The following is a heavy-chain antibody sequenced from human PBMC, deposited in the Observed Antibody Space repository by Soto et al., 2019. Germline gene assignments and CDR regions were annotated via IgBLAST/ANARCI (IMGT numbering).Heavy chain of an antibody. D-gene: IGHD6-25*01. Sequence: QVPLVQSEGELRQPGASVTVSCRASGYTFTSYGIIWVRQAPGQGLEWMGYISPNSGATTYAQNHQGRPTLTTDTATSTAYMELRSLSSDDTAIYYCVREMWTRSGPQNFFAYWGLGALVTVSS. J-gene: IGHJ4*02. V-gene: IGHV1-18*01. CDR3: VREMWTRSGPQNFFAY. CDR2: ISPNSGAT. CDR1: GYTFTSYG.